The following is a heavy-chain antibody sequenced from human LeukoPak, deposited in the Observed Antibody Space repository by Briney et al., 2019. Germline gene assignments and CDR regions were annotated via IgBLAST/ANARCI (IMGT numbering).Heavy chain of an antibody. D-gene: IGHD3-22*01. CDR2: IIPIFGTA. J-gene: IGHJ3*02. Sequence: SVKVSCKASGGTFSSYAISWVRQAPGQGLEWMGGIIPIFGTANCAQKFQGRVTITTDESTSTAYMELSSLRSEDTAVYYCAGTYYYDSSGSYRAFDIWGQGTMVTVSS. V-gene: IGHV1-69*05. CDR1: GGTFSSYA. CDR3: AGTYYYDSSGSYRAFDI.